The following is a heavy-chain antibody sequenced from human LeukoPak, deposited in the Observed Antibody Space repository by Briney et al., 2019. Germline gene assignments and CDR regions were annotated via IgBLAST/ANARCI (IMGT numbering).Heavy chain of an antibody. J-gene: IGHJ4*02. CDR3: APDLRGSASSLDD. D-gene: IGHD6-25*01. V-gene: IGHV3-23*01. CDR1: GFSFSTNA. Sequence: GGSLRLSCAASGFSFSTNAMYWVRQAPGKGLEWVSLISGSGASTYYPDSVKGRFTISRDNSKNTLSLQMNSLRAEDTAVYYCAPDLRGSASSLDDWGQGTLVTVSS. CDR2: ISGSGAST.